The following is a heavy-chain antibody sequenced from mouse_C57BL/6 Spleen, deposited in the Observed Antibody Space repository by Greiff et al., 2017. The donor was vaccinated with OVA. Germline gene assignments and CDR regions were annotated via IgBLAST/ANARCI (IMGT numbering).Heavy chain of an antibody. D-gene: IGHD3-3*01. J-gene: IGHJ2*01. Sequence: VQLEQSGAELAKPGASVKLSCKASGYTFTSYWMHWVKQRPGQGLEWIGYINPSSGYTKYNQKFKDKATLTADKYSSTAYMQLSSLTYEYSAVYYCARSNGLGPFDYWGQGTTLTVSS. V-gene: IGHV1-7*01. CDR3: ARSNGLGPFDY. CDR2: INPSSGYT. CDR1: GYTFTSYW.